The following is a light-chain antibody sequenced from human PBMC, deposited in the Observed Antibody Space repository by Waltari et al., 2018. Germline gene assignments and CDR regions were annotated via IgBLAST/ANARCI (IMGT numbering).Light chain of an antibody. Sequence: QSVLTQPPSASATPGQRVTISCSGSSPAAGTNDVNRFQQFPGTAPKLLIYGDNERPSGVPDRFSGSKSGTSASLAISGLQSEDEADYYCAAWDDIVSAVVFGGGTQLTVL. CDR2: GDN. J-gene: IGLJ7*01. V-gene: IGLV1-44*01. CDR1: SPAAGTND. CDR3: AAWDDIVSAVV.